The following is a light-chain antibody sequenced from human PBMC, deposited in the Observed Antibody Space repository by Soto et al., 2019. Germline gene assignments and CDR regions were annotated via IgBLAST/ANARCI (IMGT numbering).Light chain of an antibody. CDR3: QQYGGSPET. Sequence: EIVLTQSPGTLSLSLGERATLSCRASQSISNTFIAWYQQKPGQAPRLLIHGVSNRATGIPDRFSGSGSGTDFTLIISRLEPEDFAVYYCQQYGGSPETFGQGTKVDIK. CDR1: QSISNTF. V-gene: IGKV3-20*01. J-gene: IGKJ1*01. CDR2: GVS.